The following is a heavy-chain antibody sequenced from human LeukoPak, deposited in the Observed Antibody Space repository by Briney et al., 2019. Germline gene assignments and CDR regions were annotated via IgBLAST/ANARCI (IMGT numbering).Heavy chain of an antibody. D-gene: IGHD3-22*01. CDR1: GFTFSDYY. V-gene: IGHV3-11*01. J-gene: IGHJ4*02. CDR3: AREGHDSSGYYYFDY. Sequence: GGSVRLFCAASGFTFSDYYMSWIRQAPGRGREWVSYISSSGSSIYYADSVKGRFTISRDNAKNSLYLQMNSLRAEDTAVYYCAREGHDSSGYYYFDYWGQGTLVTVSS. CDR2: ISSSGSSI.